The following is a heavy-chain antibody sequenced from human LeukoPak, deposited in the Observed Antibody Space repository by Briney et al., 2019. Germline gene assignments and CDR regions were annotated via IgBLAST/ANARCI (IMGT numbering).Heavy chain of an antibody. CDR1: GFTFSSYA. Sequence: QAGGSLRLSCAASGFTFSSYAMHWVRQAPGKGLEWVAVISYDGSNKYYADSVKGRFTISRGNSKNTLYLQMNSLRAEDTAVYYCARDLRDTAMLDYWGQGTLVTVSS. CDR2: ISYDGSNK. CDR3: ARDLRDTAMLDY. J-gene: IGHJ4*02. V-gene: IGHV3-30-3*01. D-gene: IGHD5-18*01.